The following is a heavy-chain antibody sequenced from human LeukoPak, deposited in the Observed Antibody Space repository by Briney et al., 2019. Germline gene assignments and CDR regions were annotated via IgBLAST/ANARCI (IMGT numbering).Heavy chain of an antibody. D-gene: IGHD2-2*01. CDR1: GGSISSYY. V-gene: IGHV4-4*07. CDR2: IYTSGST. CDR3: ARDQDIVVVPAVSSSSSDYYYYYMDV. Sequence: SETLSLTCTVSGGSISSYYWSWIRQPAGKGLEWIGRIYTSGSTNYNPSLKSRVTMSVDTSKNQFSLKLSSVTAADTAVYYCARDQDIVVVPAVSSSSSDYYYYYMDVWGKGTTVTVSS. J-gene: IGHJ6*03.